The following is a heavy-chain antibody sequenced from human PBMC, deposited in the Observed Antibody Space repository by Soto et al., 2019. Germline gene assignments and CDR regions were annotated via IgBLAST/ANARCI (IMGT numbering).Heavy chain of an antibody. J-gene: IGHJ1*01. CDR1: GASVNTGDYY. V-gene: IGHV4-30-4*01. Sequence: VQLQGSGPGLVKPSQTLSLTCTVSGASVNTGDYYWSYIRQSPGKSLEWLGYIFYSGDTYYNPSLKSRATISLNTSRNQISLTLTSVTDADTAVYFCVGTGTTDDFWGQGTLVTVSS. CDR2: IFYSGDT. D-gene: IGHD1-7*01. CDR3: VGTGTTDDF.